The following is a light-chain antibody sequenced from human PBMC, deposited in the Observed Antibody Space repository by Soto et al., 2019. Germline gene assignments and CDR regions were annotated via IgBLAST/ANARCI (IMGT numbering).Light chain of an antibody. CDR1: SSDVGTYNY. CDR2: DVN. V-gene: IGLV2-11*01. Sequence: QSVLTQPRSVSGSPGQSVTISCTGTSSDVGTYNYVFWYQQHPGKAPKLMIYDVNYRPSGVTDRFSGSKSGNTASLTISGLQAEDEADYYCCSYAGSYTLVFGGGTKLTVL. CDR3: CSYAGSYTLV. J-gene: IGLJ2*01.